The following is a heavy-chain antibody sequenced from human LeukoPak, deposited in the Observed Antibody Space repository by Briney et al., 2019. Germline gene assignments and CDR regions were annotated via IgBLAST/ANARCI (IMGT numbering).Heavy chain of an antibody. J-gene: IGHJ4*02. V-gene: IGHV3-11*06. CDR2: ISTTSSFT. CDR3: ARDQGCTSTDCYSLFFSH. Sequence: KPGGSLRLSCAASGFTFSDYYMSWIRQAPGKGLEWVSYISTTSSFTNYADSVKGRFTISRDNSQNTLYLQMNSLRAEDTAVYYCARDQGCTSTDCYSLFFSHWGQGALVTVSS. D-gene: IGHD2-2*01. CDR1: GFTFSDYY.